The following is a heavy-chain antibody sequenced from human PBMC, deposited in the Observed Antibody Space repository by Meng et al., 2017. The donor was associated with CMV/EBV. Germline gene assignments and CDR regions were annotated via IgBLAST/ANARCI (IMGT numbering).Heavy chain of an antibody. J-gene: IGHJ4*02. V-gene: IGHV3-7*01. CDR2: IKQDGSEK. Sequence: GEFLKISCAASGFTFSSYWMSWVRQAPGKGLEWVANIKQDGSEKYYVDSVKGRFTISRDNAKNSLYLQMNSLRAEDTAVYYCARQYYDILTGYYNVIGVFDYWGQGTLVTVSS. CDR3: ARQYYDILTGYYNVIGVFDY. D-gene: IGHD3-9*01. CDR1: GFTFSSYW.